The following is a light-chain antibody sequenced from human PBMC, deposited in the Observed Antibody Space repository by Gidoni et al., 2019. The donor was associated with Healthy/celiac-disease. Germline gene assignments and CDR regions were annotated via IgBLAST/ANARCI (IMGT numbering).Light chain of an antibody. Sequence: DIQTTQSPSSLSASVGDRVTITCRASQSISSYLNWYQQKPGKAPKLLIYAASSLQSGVPSRFSGSGSGTDFTLTISSLQPEDFATYYCQQSYSTRVFXPXTKVDIK. CDR3: QQSYSTRV. V-gene: IGKV1-39*01. CDR2: AAS. CDR1: QSISSY. J-gene: IGKJ3*01.